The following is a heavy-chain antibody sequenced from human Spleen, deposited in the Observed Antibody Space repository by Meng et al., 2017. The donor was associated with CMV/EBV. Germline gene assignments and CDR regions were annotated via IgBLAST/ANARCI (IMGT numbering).Heavy chain of an antibody. CDR1: GGSISSSSYY. Sequence: GSLRLTCTVSGGSISSSSYYWGWIRQPPGKGLEWIGSIYYSGSTYYNPSLKSRVTISVDTSKNQFSLKLSSVTAADTAVYYCARHTTYYDFWSPFDPWGQGTLVTVSS. CDR2: IYYSGST. V-gene: IGHV4-39*01. CDR3: ARHTTYYDFWSPFDP. J-gene: IGHJ5*02. D-gene: IGHD3-3*01.